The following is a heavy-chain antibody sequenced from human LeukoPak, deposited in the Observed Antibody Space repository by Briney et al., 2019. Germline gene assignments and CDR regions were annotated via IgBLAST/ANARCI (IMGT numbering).Heavy chain of an antibody. J-gene: IGHJ6*03. CDR3: ARGRYMDV. CDR2: MNPKSGDT. V-gene: IGHV1-8*03. CDR1: GYIFIDYE. Sequence: ASVKVSCKASGYIFIDYEINGVRQATGQGLEWMGWMNPKSGDTGYEQKFKGRVTITRDSSIRTVYMELSSLRSEDTALYYCARGRYMDVWGKGTTVTVSS.